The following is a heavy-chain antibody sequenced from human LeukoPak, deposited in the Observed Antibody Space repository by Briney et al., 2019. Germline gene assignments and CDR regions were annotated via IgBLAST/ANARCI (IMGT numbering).Heavy chain of an antibody. Sequence: ASVKVSCKAFGYMFTGHYIHWVRQAPGQRPEWMAWLNPNNGDTSYAQKFQGRVTMTSDTSISTAYLELSSLTSDDTAVYYCAGPWDPLIPAAGASHFDYWGQGTQVTVSS. CDR2: LNPNNGDT. CDR3: AGPWDPLIPAAGASHFDY. CDR1: GYMFTGHY. D-gene: IGHD6-13*01. J-gene: IGHJ4*02. V-gene: IGHV1-2*02.